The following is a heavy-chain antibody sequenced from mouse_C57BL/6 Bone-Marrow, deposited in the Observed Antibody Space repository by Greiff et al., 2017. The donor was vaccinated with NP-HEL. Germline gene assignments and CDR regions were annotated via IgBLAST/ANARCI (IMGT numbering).Heavy chain of an antibody. CDR2: ISSGGSYT. D-gene: IGHD1-1*01. CDR3: ASVYYYGSFDY. J-gene: IGHJ2*01. V-gene: IGHV5-6*01. CDR1: GFTFSSYG. Sequence: DVQLVESGGDLVKPGGSLKLSCAASGFTFSSYGMSWVRQTPDKRLEWVATISSGGSYTYYPDSVKGRFTISRDNAKNTLYLQMSSLKSEDTAMYYCASVYYYGSFDYWGQGTTLTVSS.